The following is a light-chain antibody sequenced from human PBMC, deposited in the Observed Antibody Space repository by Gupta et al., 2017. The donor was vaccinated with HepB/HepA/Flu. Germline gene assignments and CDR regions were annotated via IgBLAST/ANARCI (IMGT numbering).Light chain of an antibody. J-gene: IGKJ4*01. Sequence: SQSPHSLPVPPWEPASLSRRSSQSPLHGNGYHYLDLYLQKPGQSPQLLIYLGSNRASGVPDRFSGSGSGTDFTLKISRVEAEDVGVYYCMQALQTPPTFGGGTKVEIK. CDR1: QSPLHGNGYHY. CDR2: LGS. V-gene: IGKV2-28*01. CDR3: MQALQTPPT.